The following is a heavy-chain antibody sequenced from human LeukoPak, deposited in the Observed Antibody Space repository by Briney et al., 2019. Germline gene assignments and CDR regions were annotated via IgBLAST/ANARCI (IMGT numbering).Heavy chain of an antibody. V-gene: IGHV3-38-3*01. Sequence: LAGGSLRLSCAASGFTVSSNEMSWVRQAPGKGLEWVSSISGGSTYYADSRKGRFTISRDNSKNTLYLQMNSLRAEDTAVYYCARDRYYGSGSYLAYWGQGTLVTVSS. CDR2: ISGGST. CDR1: GFTVSSNE. D-gene: IGHD3-10*01. J-gene: IGHJ4*02. CDR3: ARDRYYGSGSYLAY.